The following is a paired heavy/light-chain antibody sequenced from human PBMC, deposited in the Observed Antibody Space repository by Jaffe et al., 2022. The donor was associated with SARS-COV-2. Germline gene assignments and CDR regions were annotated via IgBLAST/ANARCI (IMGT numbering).Light chain of an antibody. CDR3: QQLNSYPIT. J-gene: IGKJ5*01. Sequence: DIQLTQSPSFLSASVGDRLTITCRASQGIGSNLAWYQQKPGKAPKLLIYATSTLQNVVPSRFSGSGSGTEFTLTISSLQPEDFATYYCQQLNSYPITFGQGTRLEIK. CDR2: ATS. CDR1: QGIGSN. V-gene: IGKV1-9*01.
Heavy chain of an antibody. Sequence: QVQLQESGPGLVKASETLSLTCTVSGASFTNYYWTWIRQPPGKGLEWIGHILYSGSTNYNPSLKSRVTMSVDTSKNQFSLKVTSVTAADTAVYYCASFRDYYYMDVWGKGTTVTVSS. CDR3: ASFRDYYYMDV. J-gene: IGHJ6*03. V-gene: IGHV4-59*01. CDR1: GASFTNYY. CDR2: ILYSGST.